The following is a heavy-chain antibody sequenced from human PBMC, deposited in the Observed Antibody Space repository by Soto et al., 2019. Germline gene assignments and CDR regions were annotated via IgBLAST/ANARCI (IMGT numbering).Heavy chain of an antibody. CDR2: IYHSGST. D-gene: IGHD5-12*01. CDR1: GGSIGSGGYS. J-gene: IGHJ6*02. V-gene: IGHV4-30-2*01. CDR3: ARGRDGYNYYYYYGMDV. Sequence: SETLSLTCAVSGGSIGSGGYSWSWIRQPPGKGLEWIGYIYHSGSTYYNPSLKSRVTISVDRSKNQFSLKLSSVTAADTAVYYCARGRDGYNYYYYYGMDVWGQGTTVTVSS.